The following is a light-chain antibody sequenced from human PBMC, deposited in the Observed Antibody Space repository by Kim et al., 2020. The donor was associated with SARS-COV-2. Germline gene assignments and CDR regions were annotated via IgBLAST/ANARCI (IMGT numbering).Light chain of an antibody. CDR3: ASWDDSLGGWV. Sequence: QGITISCSGSSSDIGSNTVNWYQQFPGTTPKLLIYSNTQRPSGVPDRFSGSKSGTSASLAITELQSEDEADYYCASWDDSLGGWVFGGGTQLTVL. CDR1: SSDIGSNT. V-gene: IGLV1-44*01. J-gene: IGLJ3*02. CDR2: SNT.